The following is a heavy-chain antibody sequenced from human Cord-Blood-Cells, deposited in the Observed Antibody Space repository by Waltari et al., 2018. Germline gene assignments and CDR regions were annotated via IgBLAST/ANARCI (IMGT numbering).Heavy chain of an antibody. CDR1: GGSFSGYY. CDR2: INHSGST. D-gene: IGHD2-2*01. V-gene: IGHV4-34*01. J-gene: IGHJ6*02. CDR3: ARATRLYCSSTSCYEYYYYGMDV. Sequence: QVQLQQWGAGLLKPSETLSLTCDVYGGSFSGYYWSWIRQPPGKGLEWIGEINHSGSTNYNPSLKSRVTISVDTSKNQFSLKLSSVTAADTAVYYCARATRLYCSSTSCYEYYYYGMDVWGQGTTVTVSS.